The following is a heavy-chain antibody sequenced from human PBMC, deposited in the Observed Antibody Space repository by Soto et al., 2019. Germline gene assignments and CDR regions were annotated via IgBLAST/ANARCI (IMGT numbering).Heavy chain of an antibody. CDR1: GGTFSSYA. Sequence: GASVKVSCKASGGTFSSYAISWVRQAPGQGLEWMGGIIPIFGTANYAQKFQGRVTITADESTSTAYMELSSLRPEDTAVYYCARDRAYCGGDCYFRWFDPWGQGTLVTVSS. D-gene: IGHD2-21*02. CDR2: IIPIFGTA. CDR3: ARDRAYCGGDCYFRWFDP. J-gene: IGHJ5*02. V-gene: IGHV1-69*13.